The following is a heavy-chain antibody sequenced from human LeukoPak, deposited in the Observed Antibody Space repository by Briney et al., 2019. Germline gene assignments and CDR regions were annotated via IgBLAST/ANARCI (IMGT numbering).Heavy chain of an antibody. D-gene: IGHD6-13*01. J-gene: IGHJ4*02. V-gene: IGHV1-3*01. CDR2: INAGNGNT. Sequence: ASVKVSCKASGYTFTSYAMHWVRQAPGQRHEWMGWINAGNGNTKYSQKFQGRVTITRDTSASTAYMELSSLRSEDTAVYYCARSRSLPGPYSSSWYTVWGQGTLVTVSS. CDR3: ARSRSLPGPYSSSWYTV. CDR1: GYTFTSYA.